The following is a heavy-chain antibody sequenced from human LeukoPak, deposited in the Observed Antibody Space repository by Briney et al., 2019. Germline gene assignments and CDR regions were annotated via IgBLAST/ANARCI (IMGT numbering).Heavy chain of an antibody. V-gene: IGHV3-30*02. Sequence: GGSLRLSCAASGFTFSTYDMHWVRQAPGKGLEWLAFIRYDGSYQYYADSVNGRFTISRDNSKNTLYLQMNSLRPEDTAVYYCAAPKADYYPFDYWGQGTLVTVSS. J-gene: IGHJ4*02. CDR1: GFTFSTYD. D-gene: IGHD3-22*01. CDR2: IRYDGSYQ. CDR3: AAPKADYYPFDY.